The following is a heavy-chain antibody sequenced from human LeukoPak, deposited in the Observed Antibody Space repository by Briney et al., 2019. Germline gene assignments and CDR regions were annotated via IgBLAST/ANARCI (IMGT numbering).Heavy chain of an antibody. V-gene: IGHV3-21*01. CDR2: ISSSSSYI. D-gene: IGHD4-17*01. J-gene: IGHJ4*02. Sequence: GGSLRLSCAASGFTFSSYSMNWVRQAPGKGLEWVSSISSSSSYIYHADSVKGRFTISRDNAKNTLYLQMNSLRAEDTAVYYCARTTVIDYWGQGTLVTVSS. CDR3: ARTTVIDY. CDR1: GFTFSSYS.